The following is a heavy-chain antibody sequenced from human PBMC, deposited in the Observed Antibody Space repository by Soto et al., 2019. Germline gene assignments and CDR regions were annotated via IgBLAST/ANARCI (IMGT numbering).Heavy chain of an antibody. D-gene: IGHD3-10*01. J-gene: IGHJ6*02. CDR2: IIPIFGTA. Sequence: SVKVSCKASGGTFSSYAISWVRQAPGQGLEWMGGIIPIFGTANYAQKFQGRVTITADESTSTAYMELSSLRSEDTAVYYCARIITMVRGVIYPYYYYGMDVWGQGTTVTVSS. CDR3: ARIITMVRGVIYPYYYYGMDV. CDR1: GGTFSSYA. V-gene: IGHV1-69*13.